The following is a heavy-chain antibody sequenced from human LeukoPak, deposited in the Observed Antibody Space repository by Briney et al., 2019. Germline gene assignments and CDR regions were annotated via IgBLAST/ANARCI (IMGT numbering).Heavy chain of an antibody. J-gene: IGHJ4*02. CDR2: IYYSGNT. CDR1: NDPINTYQ. D-gene: IGHD5-24*01. Sequence: PSETLSLTCTVSNDPINTYQWSWIRQPPGKGLEWIGYIYYSGNTNYNPSLKSRVTISLDTSKNQFSLELNSVTAADTAMYYCARAGGGYNPFLYWGQGTLVTVSS. V-gene: IGHV4-59*01. CDR3: ARAGGGYNPFLY.